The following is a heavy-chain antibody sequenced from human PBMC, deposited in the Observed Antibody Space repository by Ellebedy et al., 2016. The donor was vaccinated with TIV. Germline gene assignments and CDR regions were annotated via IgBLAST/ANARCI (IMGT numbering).Heavy chain of an antibody. V-gene: IGHV3-30*03. D-gene: IGHD4-17*01. J-gene: IGHJ4*02. CDR1: GFTFSSYD. Sequence: PGGSLRLSCAASGFTFSSYDMHWVRQAPGKGLEWVAVISSDGSNKYYADSVKGRFTISRDNSKNTLYLQMNSLRVEDTAVYYCTTDYGYGGYRFRYWGQGTLVTVSS. CDR2: ISSDGSNK. CDR3: TTDYGYGGYRFRY.